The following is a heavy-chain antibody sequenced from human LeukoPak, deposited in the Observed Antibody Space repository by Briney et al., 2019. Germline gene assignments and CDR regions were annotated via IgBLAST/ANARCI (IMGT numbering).Heavy chain of an antibody. D-gene: IGHD1-26*01. CDR3: ASGSYSEYFQH. V-gene: IGHV1-46*01. J-gene: IGHJ1*01. CDR1: GYTFTSYF. Sequence: ASVKVSCKASGYTFTSYFMHWVRQAPGQGLEWMGIINPSGGSTKYAQKFQGRVTMTRDTSTSTAYMELRSLRSDDTAVYYCASGSYSEYFQHWGQGTLVTVSS. CDR2: INPSGGST.